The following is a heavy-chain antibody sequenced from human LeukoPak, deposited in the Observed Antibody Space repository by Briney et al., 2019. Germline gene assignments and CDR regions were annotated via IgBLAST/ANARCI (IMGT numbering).Heavy chain of an antibody. CDR3: ARARRGSYPSSGY. V-gene: IGHV3-72*01. CDR2: TRNKANSYTT. J-gene: IGHJ4*02. Sequence: PGGSLRLSCAASGFTSSDHYIDWVRQAPGKGLEWVGRTRNKANSYTTEYAASVKGRFTISRDDLKNSLFLQMNSLMTEDTAVYYCARARRGSYPSSGYWGQGTLVTVSS. D-gene: IGHD1-26*01. CDR1: GFTSSDHY.